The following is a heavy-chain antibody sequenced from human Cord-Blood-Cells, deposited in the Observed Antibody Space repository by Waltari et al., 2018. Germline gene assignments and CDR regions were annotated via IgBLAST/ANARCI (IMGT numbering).Heavy chain of an antibody. CDR2: ISAYNGDT. D-gene: IGHD1-26*01. V-gene: IGHV1-18*04. CDR3: AREAGYGSMDGFDP. Sequence: QVQLVQSGAEVKKPGASVKVSCKASGYTFTSYGISWVRQAPGQGLEWMGWISAYNGDTNYAQKLQGIVTMTTDTSTSTAHMERSSLRSEDTAVYYCAREAGYGSMDGFDPWGQGTLVTVSS. J-gene: IGHJ5*02. CDR1: GYTFTSYG.